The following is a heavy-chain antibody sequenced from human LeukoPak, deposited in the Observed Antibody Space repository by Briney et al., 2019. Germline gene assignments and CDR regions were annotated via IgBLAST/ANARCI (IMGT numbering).Heavy chain of an antibody. Sequence: GGSLRLSCAASGFTFSSYTMSWVRQAPGKGLEWVSSISSYSSYIYYADSVKGRFTISRDNAKNSLFLRMNSLRDEDTAVYYCAKDQGDGYNFWDYWGQGTLVTVSS. D-gene: IGHD5-24*01. CDR2: ISSYSSYI. CDR1: GFTFSSYT. CDR3: AKDQGDGYNFWDY. V-gene: IGHV3-21*01. J-gene: IGHJ4*02.